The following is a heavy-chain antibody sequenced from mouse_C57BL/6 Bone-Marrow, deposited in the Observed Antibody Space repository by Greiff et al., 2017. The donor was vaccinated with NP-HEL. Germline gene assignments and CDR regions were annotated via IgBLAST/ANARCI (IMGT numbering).Heavy chain of an antibody. J-gene: IGHJ3*01. CDR1: GYSFTGYY. V-gene: IGHV1-43*01. CDR3: ASLLLRDRGFAY. D-gene: IGHD1-1*01. Sequence: EVQLQQPGPELVKPGASVKISCKASGYSFTGYYMHWVKQSPEKSLEWIGEINPSTGGTSYNQKFKGKATLTVDKSSSTAYMQLKSLTSEDAAVYECASLLLRDRGFAYWGQGTLVTVSA. CDR2: INPSTGGT.